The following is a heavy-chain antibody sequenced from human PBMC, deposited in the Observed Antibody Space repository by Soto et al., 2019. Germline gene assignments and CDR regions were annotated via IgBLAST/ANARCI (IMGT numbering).Heavy chain of an antibody. Sequence: SETLSLTCTVSGGSISSGGYYWSWIRQHPGKGLEWIGYIYYSGSTYYNPSLKSRFTISVDTSKNQFSLKLSSVTAADTAVYYCAVVPAAILGTGFDPWGQGTLVTVSS. CDR2: IYYSGST. CDR1: GGSISSGGYY. V-gene: IGHV4-31*03. J-gene: IGHJ5*02. CDR3: AVVPAAILGTGFDP. D-gene: IGHD2-2*02.